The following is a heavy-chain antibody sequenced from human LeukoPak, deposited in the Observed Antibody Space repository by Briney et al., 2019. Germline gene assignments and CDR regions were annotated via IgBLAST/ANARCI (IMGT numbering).Heavy chain of an antibody. CDR3: ARDRTATIFGVVIIQGYFDY. CDR1: GFTFSDYY. V-gene: IGHV3-11*01. D-gene: IGHD3-3*01. CDR2: ISSSGSTI. J-gene: IGHJ4*02. Sequence: PGGSLRLSCAASGFTFSDYYMSWIRQAPGKGLEWVSYISSSGSTIYYADSVKGRFTISRDNAKNSLYLQVNSLRAEDTAVYYCARDRTATIFGVVIIQGYFDYWGQGTLVTVSS.